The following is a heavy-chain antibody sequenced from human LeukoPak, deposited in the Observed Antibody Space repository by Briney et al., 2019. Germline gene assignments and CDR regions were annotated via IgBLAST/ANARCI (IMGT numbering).Heavy chain of an antibody. CDR1: GYTLSDLA. D-gene: IGHD4-17*01. J-gene: IGHJ3*02. V-gene: IGHV1-24*01. Sequence: ASVKVSCKVSGYTLSDLAMHWVRQAPGKGLEWMGGLDPEDGEAIYAQPLQGRVTMTEDTSSDTAYMVLSSLRSEDTAEYYCATRNFGDYGASDIWGQGTMVNVSS. CDR3: ATRNFGDYGASDI. CDR2: LDPEDGEA.